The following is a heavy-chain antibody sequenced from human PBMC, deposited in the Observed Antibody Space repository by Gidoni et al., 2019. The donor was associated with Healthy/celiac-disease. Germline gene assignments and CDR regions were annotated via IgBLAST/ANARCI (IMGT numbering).Heavy chain of an antibody. Sequence: QVQLQQWAAGLLKLSETLSLPCLVYGGSFSGYYWSWIRQPPGKGLEWIGEINHSGSTNYNPSLKSRVTISVDTSKNQFSLKLSSVTAADTAVYYCARGAQQWLVGRWFDPWGQGTLVTVSS. J-gene: IGHJ5*02. D-gene: IGHD6-19*01. V-gene: IGHV4-34*01. CDR3: ARGAQQWLVGRWFDP. CDR2: INHSGST. CDR1: GGSFSGYY.